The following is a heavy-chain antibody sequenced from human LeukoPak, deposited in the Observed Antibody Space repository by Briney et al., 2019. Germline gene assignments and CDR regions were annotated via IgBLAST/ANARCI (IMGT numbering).Heavy chain of an antibody. V-gene: IGHV1-8*01. D-gene: IGHD4-23*01. CDR2: MNPNSGNT. Sequence: ASVKVSCKASGYTFTSYDINWVRQATGQGLEWMGWMNPNSGNTGYAQKFQGRVTVTRNTSISTAYMELSNLRSEDTAVYYCARGGLDYGGLPDYWGQGTLVTVSS. CDR3: ARGGLDYGGLPDY. CDR1: GYTFTSYD. J-gene: IGHJ4*02.